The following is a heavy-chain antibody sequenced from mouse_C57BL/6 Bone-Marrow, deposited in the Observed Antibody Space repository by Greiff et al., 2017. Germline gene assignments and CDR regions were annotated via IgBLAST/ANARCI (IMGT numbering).Heavy chain of an antibody. J-gene: IGHJ1*03. CDR3: ARDRNYYGSSWYFDV. CDR2: ISDGGSYT. CDR1: GFTFSSYA. V-gene: IGHV5-4*01. Sequence: EVHLVESGGGLVKPGGSLKLTCAASGFTFSSYAMSWVRKTPEKRLEWVATISDGGSYTYYPDNVKGRFTISRDNAKNNLYLQMSHLKSEDTAMYYCARDRNYYGSSWYFDVWGTGTTVTVSS. D-gene: IGHD1-1*01.